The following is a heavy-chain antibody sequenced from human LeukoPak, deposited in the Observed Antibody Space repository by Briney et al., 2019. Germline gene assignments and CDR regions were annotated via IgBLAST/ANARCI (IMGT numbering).Heavy chain of an antibody. V-gene: IGHV4-30-2*01. CDR3: ARDRTALDAFDI. CDR1: GGSISSGGYY. J-gene: IGHJ3*02. Sequence: QTLSLTCTVSGGSISSGGYYWSWIRQPPGKGLEWIGYIYHSGSTYYNPSLKSRVTISVDRSKNQFSLKLSSVTAADTAVYYCARDRTALDAFDIWGQGTMVTVSS. CDR2: IYHSGST. D-gene: IGHD5-18*01.